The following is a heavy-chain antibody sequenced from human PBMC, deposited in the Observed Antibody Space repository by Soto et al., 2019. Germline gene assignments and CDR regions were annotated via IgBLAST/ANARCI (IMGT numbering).Heavy chain of an antibody. V-gene: IGHV4-31*03. CDR1: GGSISSGGYY. CDR2: IYYSGST. Sequence: SESLSLTCTVAGGSISSGGYYWSWIRQHPEKGLDWIGYIYYSGSTYSNPSLKSRVTISVDTSKNQFSLKLSSVTAADTAVDYCARGGHDYSNYGSFWLDPWGQGTLVTVSS. J-gene: IGHJ5*02. CDR3: ARGGHDYSNYGSFWLDP. D-gene: IGHD4-4*01.